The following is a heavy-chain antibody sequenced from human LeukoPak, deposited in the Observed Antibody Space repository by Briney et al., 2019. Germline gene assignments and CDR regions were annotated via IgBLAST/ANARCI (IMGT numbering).Heavy chain of an antibody. CDR3: AVGVGDH. J-gene: IGHJ4*02. D-gene: IGHD3-10*01. CDR2: INSDGSST. Sequence: GGSLRLSCAASGFSFSTYWMHWVRQAPGKGLVWVSRINSDGSSTTYADSVKGRFTISRDNAKNTLYLRMNSLRAEDTAVYYCAVGVGDHWGQGTLVTVLS. CDR1: GFSFSTYW. V-gene: IGHV3-74*01.